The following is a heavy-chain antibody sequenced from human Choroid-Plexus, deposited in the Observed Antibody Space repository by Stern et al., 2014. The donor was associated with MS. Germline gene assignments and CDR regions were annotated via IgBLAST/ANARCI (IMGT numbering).Heavy chain of an antibody. Sequence: SIGYVDSVKGRFTITRDNAKNSLFLQMDSLRPEDSALYYCTKDKDEDYFYYYGLDVWGQGTAVTVSS. CDR3: TKDKDEDYFYYYGLDV. J-gene: IGHJ6*02. D-gene: IGHD2-15*01. CDR2: SI. V-gene: IGHV3-9*01.